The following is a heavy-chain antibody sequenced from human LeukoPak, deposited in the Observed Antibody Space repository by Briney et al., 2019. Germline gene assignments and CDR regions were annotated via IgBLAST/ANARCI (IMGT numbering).Heavy chain of an antibody. CDR2: ISYDGSNK. D-gene: IGHD1-26*01. CDR3: AKDRTVGASYWYFDL. J-gene: IGHJ2*01. Sequence: GGSLRLSCAASGFTFGSYAMHWVRQAPGKGLEWVAVISYDGSNKYYADSVKGRFTISRDSSKNTLFLHMNTLRAEDTAIYYCAKDRTVGASYWYFDLWGRGTLVTVSS. CDR1: GFTFGSYA. V-gene: IGHV3-30-3*01.